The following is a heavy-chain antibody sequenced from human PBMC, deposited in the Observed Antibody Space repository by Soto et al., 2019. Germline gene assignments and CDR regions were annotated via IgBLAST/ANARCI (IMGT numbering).Heavy chain of an antibody. D-gene: IGHD3-22*01. CDR3: ASAFRVIYDSSGYSSY. J-gene: IGHJ4*02. V-gene: IGHV4-30-4*01. Sequence: PSETLSLTCTVSGGSISSGDYYWSWIRQPPGKGLEWIGYIYYSGSTYYNPSLKSRVTISVDTSKNQFSLKLSSVTAADTAVYYCASAFRVIYDSSGYSSYWGQGTLVTVYS. CDR2: IYYSGST. CDR1: GGSISSGDYY.